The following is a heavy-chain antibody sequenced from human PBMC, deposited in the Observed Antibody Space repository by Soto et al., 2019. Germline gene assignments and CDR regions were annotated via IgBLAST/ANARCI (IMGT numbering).Heavy chain of an antibody. D-gene: IGHD3-10*01. Sequence: SETLSLTCAVSGGSISSGGYSWSWIRQPPGKGREWIGYIYHSGSTYYNPSLKSRVTISVDRSKNQFSLKLSSVTAADTAVYYCARVASKRGADGSFDYWGQGTLVTVSS. CDR2: IYHSGST. V-gene: IGHV4-30-2*01. CDR1: GGSISSGGYS. CDR3: ARVASKRGADGSFDY. J-gene: IGHJ4*02.